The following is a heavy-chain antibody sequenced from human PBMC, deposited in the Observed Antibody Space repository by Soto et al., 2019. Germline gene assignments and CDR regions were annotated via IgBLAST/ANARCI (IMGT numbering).Heavy chain of an antibody. D-gene: IGHD6-13*01. CDR2: IFSNDEK. CDR1: GFSLSNAGLG. CDR3: VSTYSTSWSWFDP. Sequence: QVTVKESGPVLVKPTETLTLTCTVSGFSLSNAGLGVSWIRQPPGKALEWLEHIFSNDEKSYSTSLKSRLTISKDTSKSQVVLIMTNMDPVDTATYYCVSTYSTSWSWFDPWGQGTLVTVSS. V-gene: IGHV2-26*04. J-gene: IGHJ5*02.